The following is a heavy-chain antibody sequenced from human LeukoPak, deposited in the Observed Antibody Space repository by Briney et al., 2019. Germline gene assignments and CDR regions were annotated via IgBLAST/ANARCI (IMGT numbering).Heavy chain of an antibody. V-gene: IGHV3-23*01. Sequence: GGSLRLSCAASGFTFSNYAMRWVRQAPGKGLEWVSAISGGGGGTSYADSVKGRFTISRDNSKNTLYLQMNSLRAEDTAVYYGANPLTPWGGGAFDIWGQGTMVTVSS. D-gene: IGHD2-15*01. CDR3: ANPLTPWGGGAFDI. CDR1: GFTFSNYA. J-gene: IGHJ3*02. CDR2: ISGGGGGT.